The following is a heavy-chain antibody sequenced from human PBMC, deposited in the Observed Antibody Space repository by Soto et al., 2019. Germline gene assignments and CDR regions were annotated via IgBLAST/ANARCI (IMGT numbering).Heavy chain of an antibody. CDR2: IYHSGST. J-gene: IGHJ4*02. CDR3: ARTDCSGGSCYDY. D-gene: IGHD2-15*01. Sequence: SETLSLTCAVSGGSISSSNWWSWVRQPPGKGLEWIGEIYHSGSTNYNPSLKSRVTISVDKSKNQFSLKLSSVTAADTALYYCARTDCSGGSCYDYWGQGTLVTVSS. CDR1: GGSISSSNW. V-gene: IGHV4-4*02.